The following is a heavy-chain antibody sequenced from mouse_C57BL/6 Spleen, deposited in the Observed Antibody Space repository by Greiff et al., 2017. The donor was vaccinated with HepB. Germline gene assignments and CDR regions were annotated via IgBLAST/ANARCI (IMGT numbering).Heavy chain of an antibody. V-gene: IGHV1-66*01. CDR2: IYPGSGNT. J-gene: IGHJ3*01. Sequence: VQLQQSGPELVKPGASVKISCKASGYIFTSYYIHWVKQRPGQGLEWIGWIYPGSGNTKYNEKFKGKATLTADTSSSTAYMQLSSLTSEDSAVYYCARGYDYDWFAYWGQGTLVTVSA. D-gene: IGHD2-4*01. CDR3: ARGYDYDWFAY. CDR1: GYIFTSYY.